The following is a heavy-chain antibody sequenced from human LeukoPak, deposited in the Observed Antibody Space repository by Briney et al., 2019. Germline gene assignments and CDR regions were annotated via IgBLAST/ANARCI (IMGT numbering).Heavy chain of an antibody. V-gene: IGHV4-30-4*01. J-gene: IGHJ4*02. Sequence: PSETLSLTCTVSGGSITSGDYYWSWIRQPPGKGLERIGYIYYTGSTYYNPSLKSRVIISIDTSKNQFSLKLSSVTAADTAVYYCARERRGYSYLAYWGQGTLVTVSS. D-gene: IGHD5-18*01. CDR3: ARERRGYSYLAY. CDR1: GGSITSGDYY. CDR2: IYYTGST.